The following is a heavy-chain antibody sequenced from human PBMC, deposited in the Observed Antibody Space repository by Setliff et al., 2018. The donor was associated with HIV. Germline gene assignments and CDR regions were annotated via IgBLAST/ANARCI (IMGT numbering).Heavy chain of an antibody. CDR3: AVWIREVIS. CDR1: GFTFSSYA. Sequence: GGSLRLSCAASGFTFSSYAMSWVRQAPGKGLEWVSTISGSGGSTYYADSVKGRFTISRDNAKNSLYLQMNSLKTEDTAVYYCAVWIREVISWGRGTLVTVSS. D-gene: IGHD3-10*01. CDR2: ISGSGGST. V-gene: IGHV3-23*01. J-gene: IGHJ5*02.